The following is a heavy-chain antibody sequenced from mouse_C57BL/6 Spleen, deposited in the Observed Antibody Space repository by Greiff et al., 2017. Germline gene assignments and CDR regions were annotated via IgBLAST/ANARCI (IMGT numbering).Heavy chain of an antibody. CDR2: IHPNSGST. D-gene: IGHD2-4*01. V-gene: IGHV1-64*01. J-gene: IGHJ3*01. CDR1: GYTFTSYW. Sequence: QVQLQQSGAELVKPGASVKLSCKASGYTFTSYWMHWVKQRPGQGLEWIGMIHPNSGSTNYNEKFKSKATLTVDKSSSTAYMQLSSLTSEDSAVYYCARRVYDSWFAYWGQGTLVTVSA. CDR3: ARRVYDSWFAY.